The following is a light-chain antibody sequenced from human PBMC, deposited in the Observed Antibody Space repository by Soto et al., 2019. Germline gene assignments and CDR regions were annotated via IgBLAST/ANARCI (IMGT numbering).Light chain of an antibody. CDR3: QLDSECPRT. CDR1: QSVSST. J-gene: IGKJ1*01. CDR2: GVS. V-gene: IGKV3D-15*01. Sequence: DIEMTQSPSTLSASVGDRVSFTCRAGQSVSSTFLAWYQRKPGQAPRLLSFGVSNRATGGPDGFISGGAGTNYSLTISRRVHSEDFAFYCWQLDSECPRTFGQGTKVDIK.